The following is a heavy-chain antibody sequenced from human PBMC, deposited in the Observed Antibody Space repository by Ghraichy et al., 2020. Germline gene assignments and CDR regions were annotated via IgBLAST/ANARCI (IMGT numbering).Heavy chain of an antibody. Sequence: SETLSLTCAVYGGSFSGYYWTWIRQPPGKGLEWIGEINHSGSTNYNPSLKSRVTISVDTSKNQFSLQLSSVTAADTAVYYCATGDFVVIPAAMQRYRLGFRWFDPWGQGTLVTVSS. CDR3: ATGDFVVIPAAMQRYRLGFRWFDP. V-gene: IGHV4-34*01. J-gene: IGHJ5*02. D-gene: IGHD2-2*01. CDR2: INHSGST. CDR1: GGSFSGYY.